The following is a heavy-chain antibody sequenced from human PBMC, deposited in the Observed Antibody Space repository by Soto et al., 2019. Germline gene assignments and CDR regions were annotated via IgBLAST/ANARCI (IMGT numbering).Heavy chain of an antibody. D-gene: IGHD2-21*01. CDR3: ARLANLGMRKGGADY. CDR2: IYPGDSDT. J-gene: IGHJ4*02. Sequence: GESLKISCKGSGYSFTSYWIGWVRQMPGKGLEWMGSIYPGDSDTRYSPSFQGQVTISADKSISTAYLQWSSLKASDTAMYYCARLANLGMRKGGADYWGQGTLVTVSS. V-gene: IGHV5-51*01. CDR1: GYSFTSYW.